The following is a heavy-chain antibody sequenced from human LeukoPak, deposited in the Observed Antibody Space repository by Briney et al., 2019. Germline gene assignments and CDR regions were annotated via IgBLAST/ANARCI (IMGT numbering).Heavy chain of an antibody. CDR2: ISSNGGST. V-gene: IGHV3-64*01. CDR3: ARALSYHYDFWSGTIDY. J-gene: IGHJ4*02. D-gene: IGHD3-3*01. Sequence: AGGSLRLSCAASGFTFSSYAMHWVRQAPGKGLEYVSAISSNGGSTYYANSVKGRFTISRDNSKNTLYLQMGSLRAEDMAVYYCARALSYHYDFWSGTIDYWGQGTLVTVSS. CDR1: GFTFSSYA.